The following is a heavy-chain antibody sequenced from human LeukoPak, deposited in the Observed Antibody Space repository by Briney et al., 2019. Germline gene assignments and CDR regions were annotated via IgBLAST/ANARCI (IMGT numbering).Heavy chain of an antibody. CDR3: VKVTAAGFVDH. CDR1: GFIFDDYA. Sequence: GGSLRLSCAASGFIFDDYAMDWVRQAPGKGLEWVSGIGWNSGGIVYADSVKGRFTISRDNAKNSLYLQMNSLGAEDTALYYCVKVTAAGFVDHWGQGTLVTVSS. CDR2: IGWNSGGI. J-gene: IGHJ4*02. D-gene: IGHD6-13*01. V-gene: IGHV3-9*01.